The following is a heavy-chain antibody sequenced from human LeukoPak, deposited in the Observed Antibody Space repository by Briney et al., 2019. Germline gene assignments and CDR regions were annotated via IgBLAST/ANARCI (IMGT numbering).Heavy chain of an antibody. V-gene: IGHV4-4*07. J-gene: IGHJ4*02. CDR1: GGSISSYY. CDR3: ARDHTLRYYFDY. D-gene: IGHD4-17*01. CDR2: IYTSGST. Sequence: TSETLSPTCTVSGGSISSYYWSWIRQPAGKGLEWIGRIYTSGSTNYTPSLKTRVTMSVDTSKNQFSLKLSSVTAADTAVYYCARDHTLRYYFDYWGQGTLVTVSS.